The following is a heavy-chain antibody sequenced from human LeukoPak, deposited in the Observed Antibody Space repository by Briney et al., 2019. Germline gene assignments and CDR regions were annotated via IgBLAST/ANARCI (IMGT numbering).Heavy chain of an antibody. CDR2: IYYSGST. CDR3: ASIDCSGGSCNHWPIPNNWFDP. V-gene: IGHV4-39*01. CDR1: GGSISSSSYY. D-gene: IGHD2-15*01. J-gene: IGHJ5*02. Sequence: SETLSLTCTVSGGSISSSSYYWGWIRQPPGKGLEWIGSIYYSGSTYYNPSLKSRVTISVDTSKNQFSLKLSSVTAADTAVYYCASIDCSGGSCNHWPIPNNWFDPWGQGTLVTVSS.